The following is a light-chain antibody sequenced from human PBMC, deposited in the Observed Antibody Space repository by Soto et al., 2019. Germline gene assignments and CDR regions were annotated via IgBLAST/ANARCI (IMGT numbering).Light chain of an antibody. J-gene: IGKJ1*01. Sequence: ELVLTQSPGTLSLSPGERATLSCRASQSVSSYYLAWYQQKPGQAPRLLIYAASSRATGIQDRFSGGGSGTDFTLTISRLEPEDFAVYYCQQYGSSGTFGQGTKVDIK. V-gene: IGKV3-20*01. CDR3: QQYGSSGT. CDR1: QSVSSYY. CDR2: AAS.